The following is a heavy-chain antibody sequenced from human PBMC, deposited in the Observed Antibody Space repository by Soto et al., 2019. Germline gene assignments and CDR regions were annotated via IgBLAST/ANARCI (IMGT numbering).Heavy chain of an antibody. J-gene: IGHJ5*02. CDR1: GYTFTGYH. V-gene: IGHV1-2*04. Sequence: ASVKVSCKASGYTFTGYHMHWVRQAPGQGLEWMGWINPNSGGTNYAQKFQGWVTMTRDTSISTAYMELSRLRSDDTAVYYCARAGDIVVVPAGSGFDPWGQGTLVTVSS. D-gene: IGHD2-2*01. CDR3: ARAGDIVVVPAGSGFDP. CDR2: INPNSGGT.